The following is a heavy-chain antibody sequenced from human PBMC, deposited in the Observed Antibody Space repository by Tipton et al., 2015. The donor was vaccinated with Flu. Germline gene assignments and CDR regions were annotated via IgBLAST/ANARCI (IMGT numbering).Heavy chain of an antibody. CDR2: VYYSGAT. J-gene: IGHJ5*02. V-gene: IGHV4-39*01. CDR1: NGSLSGSRYY. Sequence: PGLVKPSETLSVTCTVSNGSLSGSRYYWGWIRQPPGKGLEWIGSVYYSGATYYSAYLKSRVTISVDLSKNQFSLKLTSVTAADTAVYYCARHRGGRYRSDNWFDPWGQGTLVTVSS. CDR3: ARHRGGRYRSDNWFDP. D-gene: IGHD2-15*01.